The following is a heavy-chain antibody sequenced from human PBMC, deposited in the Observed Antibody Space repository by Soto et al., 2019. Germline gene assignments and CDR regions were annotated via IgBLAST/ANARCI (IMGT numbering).Heavy chain of an antibody. J-gene: IGHJ4*02. D-gene: IGHD3-3*01. CDR1: GGSISSSSYY. Sequence: SETLSLTCTVSGGSISSSSYYWGWIRQPPGKGLEWIGSIYYSGSTYYNPSLKSRVTIAVDTSKNQFSLKLSSVTAADTAVYYCARHTYSDFWSGFLDWGQGTLVTVSS. CDR2: IYYSGST. V-gene: IGHV4-39*01. CDR3: ARHTYSDFWSGFLD.